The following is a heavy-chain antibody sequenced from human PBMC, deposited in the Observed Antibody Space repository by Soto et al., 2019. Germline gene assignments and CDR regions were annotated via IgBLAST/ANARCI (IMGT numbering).Heavy chain of an antibody. CDR1: GYSFTSYW. Sequence: GESLKISCKGSGYSFTSYWINWVRQMPGKGLEWMGRIDPSDSYTNYSPSFQGHVTISADKSISTAYLQWSSLKASDTAMYYCARKYDFWSGYYNYYGMDVWGQGTTVTVSS. CDR3: ARKYDFWSGYYNYYGMDV. V-gene: IGHV5-10-1*01. CDR2: IDPSDSYT. D-gene: IGHD3-3*01. J-gene: IGHJ6*02.